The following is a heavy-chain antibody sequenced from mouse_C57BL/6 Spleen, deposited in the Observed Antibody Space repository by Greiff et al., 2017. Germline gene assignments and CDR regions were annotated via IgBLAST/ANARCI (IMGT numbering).Heavy chain of an antibody. CDR3: ARWATYYSNYGGGAKGG. D-gene: IGHD2-5*01. CDR1: GFTFTDYY. J-gene: IGHJ4*01. CDR2: IRNKANGYTT. V-gene: IGHV7-3*01. Sequence: EVMLVESGGGLVQPGGSLSLSCAASGFTFTDYYMSWVRQPPGKALEWLGFIRNKANGYTTEYSASVKGRFTISRDNSQSILYLQMNALSTEESADDNGARWATYYSNYGGGAKGGWGKGTSVTV.